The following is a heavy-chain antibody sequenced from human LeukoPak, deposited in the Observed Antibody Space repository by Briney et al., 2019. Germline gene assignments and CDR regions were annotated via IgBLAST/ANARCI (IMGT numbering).Heavy chain of an antibody. CDR1: GFTFNSYD. J-gene: IGHJ4*02. V-gene: IGHV3-30*02. Sequence: GGSLRLSCAASGFTFNSYDMHWVRQAPGKGLEWVSFIRYDGNIKYFADSVKGRFTISRDSSKNTLYLQMNSLRAEDTAVYYCAKDDQLFFDYWGQGTLVTVSS. D-gene: IGHD6-6*01. CDR3: AKDDQLFFDY. CDR2: IRYDGNIK.